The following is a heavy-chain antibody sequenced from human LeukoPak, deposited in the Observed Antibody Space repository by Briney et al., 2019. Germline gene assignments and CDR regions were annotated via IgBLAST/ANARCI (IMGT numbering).Heavy chain of an antibody. CDR1: GYSISSGYY. V-gene: IGHV4-38-2*02. Sequence: SETLSLTCTVSGYSISSGYYWGWIRQPPGKGLEWIGSIYYSGSTYYNPSLKSRVTMSVDTSKNQFSLKLSSVTAADTAVYYCARDRGTWNDDGFDYWGQGTLVTVSS. D-gene: IGHD1-1*01. J-gene: IGHJ4*02. CDR2: IYYSGST. CDR3: ARDRGTWNDDGFDY.